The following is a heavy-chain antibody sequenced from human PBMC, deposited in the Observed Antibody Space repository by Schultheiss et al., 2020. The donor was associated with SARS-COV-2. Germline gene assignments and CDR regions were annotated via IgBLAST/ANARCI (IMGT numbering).Heavy chain of an antibody. CDR3: AREGYSYDPTLDY. D-gene: IGHD5-18*01. V-gene: IGHV4-4*07. CDR1: GGSISSHY. J-gene: IGHJ4*02. CDR2: IYTSGST. Sequence: SQTLSLTCTVSGGSISSHYWSWIRQPAGKGLEWIGRIYTSGSTNYNPSLKSRVTISVDTSKNQFSLKLSSVTSADTAVYYCAREGYSYDPTLDYWGQGTLVTVSS.